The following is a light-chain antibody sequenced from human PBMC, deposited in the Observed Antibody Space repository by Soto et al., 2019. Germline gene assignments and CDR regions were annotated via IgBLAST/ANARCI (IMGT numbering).Light chain of an antibody. J-gene: IGKJ4*01. V-gene: IGKV3-15*01. CDR3: QQNNKWPPVT. Sequence: EVVMTHSPATVSVPPGEGVTLSCRASQTISNDLARYQQKPGQIPRLLIYGASTRATGVPARFSGGGSGTEFTLTISSLQSEDFAFYYCQQNNKWPPVTFGGGTKVEIK. CDR2: GAS. CDR1: QTISND.